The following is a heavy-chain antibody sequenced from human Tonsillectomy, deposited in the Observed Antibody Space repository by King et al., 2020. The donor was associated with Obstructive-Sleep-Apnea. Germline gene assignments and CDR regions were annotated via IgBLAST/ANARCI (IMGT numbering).Heavy chain of an antibody. J-gene: IGHJ4*02. CDR1: DYSISSGYY. D-gene: IGHD3-22*01. CDR2: ISHSGST. Sequence: QLQESGPGLVKPSETLSLTCTVSDYSISSGYYWGWIRQPPGKGLEWIGSISHSGSTYYNPSLKSRLTISVDTSKNQFSLKLSSVTAADTAVYYCARVGDSSAYYYFDFWGQGTLVTVSS. CDR3: ARVGDSSAYYYFDF. V-gene: IGHV4-38-2*02.